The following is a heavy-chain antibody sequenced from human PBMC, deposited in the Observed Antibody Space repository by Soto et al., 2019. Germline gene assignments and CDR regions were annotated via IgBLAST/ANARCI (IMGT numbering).Heavy chain of an antibody. J-gene: IGHJ4*02. CDR1: GGSISSYY. Sequence: QVQLQESGPGLVKPSETLSLTCTVSGGSISSYYWSWIRQPPGKGLEWIGYIYYSGSTNYNPSLXGXVXIXLDTSKNQFSLNLRSVTAADTAVYYCASLWGWFGDYWGQGTLVTVSS. V-gene: IGHV4-59*08. CDR3: ASLWGWFGDY. D-gene: IGHD3-10*01. CDR2: IYYSGST.